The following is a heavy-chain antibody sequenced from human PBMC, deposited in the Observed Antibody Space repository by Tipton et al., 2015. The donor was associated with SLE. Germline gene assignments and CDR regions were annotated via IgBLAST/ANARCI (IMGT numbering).Heavy chain of an antibody. CDR1: GGSMSSGDYS. CDR2: IYHSGST. V-gene: IGHV4-30-2*01. J-gene: IGHJ3*02. D-gene: IGHD6-13*01. Sequence: LRLSCAVSGGSMSSGDYSWSWIRQPPGKGLEWIGNIYHSGSTNYNPSLKSRVTISVDKSKNQFSLKLSSVTAADTAVYYCARMSSGWSVGAFDIWGQGRMVTVSS. CDR3: ARMSSGWSVGAFDI.